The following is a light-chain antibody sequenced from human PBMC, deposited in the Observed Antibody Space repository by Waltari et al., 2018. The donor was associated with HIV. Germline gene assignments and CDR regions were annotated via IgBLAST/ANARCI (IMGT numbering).Light chain of an antibody. CDR2: EVS. CDR3: SSYGDNIRVL. J-gene: IGLJ2*01. Sequence: QSALTQPPSASGSLGQSVTISCTGSSSDIGAYTSVSWFQQPPNNAPKLLLYEVSKRPSGVPDRFSGSRSGETAFLSVSGLQPDDTAGYFCSSYGDNIRVLFGGGTNLTVL. V-gene: IGLV2-8*01. CDR1: SSDIGAYTS.